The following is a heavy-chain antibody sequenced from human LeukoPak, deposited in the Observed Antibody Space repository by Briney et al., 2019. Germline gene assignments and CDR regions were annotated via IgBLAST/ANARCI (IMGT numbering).Heavy chain of an antibody. J-gene: IGHJ4*02. CDR3: ARENYGTGSYYDY. D-gene: IGHD3-10*01. CDR1: GYTFTSYY. CDR2: INAGNGNT. V-gene: IGHV1-3*01. Sequence: ASVKVSCKASGYTFTSYYMHWVRQAPGQGLEWMGWINAGNGNTEYSQKFQGRVTITRDTSASTAYMELSSLKSEDTALYYCARENYGTGSYYDYWGQGSLVTVSS.